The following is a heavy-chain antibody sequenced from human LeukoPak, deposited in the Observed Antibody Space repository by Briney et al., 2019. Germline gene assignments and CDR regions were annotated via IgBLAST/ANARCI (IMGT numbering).Heavy chain of an antibody. Sequence: SETLSLTCTVSGGSISSYYWSWIRQPPGKGLEWIGYIYYSGSTNYNPSLKSRVTISVDTSKNQFSLKLSSVTAADTAVYYCARNRGWYATDVWGQGAAVTVSS. V-gene: IGHV4-59*01. CDR1: GGSISSYY. J-gene: IGHJ6*02. CDR2: IYYSGST. CDR3: ARNRGWYATDV. D-gene: IGHD6-19*01.